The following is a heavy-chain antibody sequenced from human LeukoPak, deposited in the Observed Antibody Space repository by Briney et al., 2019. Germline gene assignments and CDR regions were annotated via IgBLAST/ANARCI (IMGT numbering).Heavy chain of an antibody. J-gene: IGHJ5*02. CDR3: ARDQEVPSNIWAPGVFDP. V-gene: IGHV4-59*01. CDR2: IYYTGST. D-gene: IGHD2-2*01. CDR1: GGSIINYY. Sequence: SETLSPTCTVSGGSIINYYWSWLRQTPGKGLEWIGYIYYTGSTNYNPSLRNRVTISVDTSQNQFSLKMTSVTAADTAVYYCARDQEVPSNIWAPGVFDPWGQGTLVTVSS.